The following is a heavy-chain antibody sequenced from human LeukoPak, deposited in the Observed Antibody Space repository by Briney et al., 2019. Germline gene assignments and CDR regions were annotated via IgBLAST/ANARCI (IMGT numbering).Heavy chain of an antibody. CDR1: GGSISSYY. J-gene: IGHJ6*02. CDR3: ARDKLGDYGMDV. V-gene: IGHV4-59*01. CDR2: IYYSGST. Sequence: SETLSLTCTVSGGSISSYYWSWIRQPPGKGLEWIGYIYYSGSTNYNPSLKSRVTISVDTSKNQFSLKLSSVTAADTAVHYCARDKLGDYGMDVWGQGTTVTVSS. D-gene: IGHD2-15*01.